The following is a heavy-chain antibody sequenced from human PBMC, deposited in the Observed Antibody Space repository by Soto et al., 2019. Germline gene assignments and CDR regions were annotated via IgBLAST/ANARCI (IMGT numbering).Heavy chain of an antibody. CDR2: ISTSGSTI. Sequence: EVQLVESGGGLVQPGGSLRLSCAASGFTFNSHEMNWVRQAPGKGLEWVSYISTSGSTIYYADSVKGRFTVSRDNAKKSLYLQMNSLIAEDTAVYYCTRDLGIGRSVTGEVVWGQGPTVTAS. J-gene: IGHJ6*02. CDR1: GFTFNSHE. V-gene: IGHV3-48*03. CDR3: TRDLGIGRSVTGEVV. D-gene: IGHD6-19*01.